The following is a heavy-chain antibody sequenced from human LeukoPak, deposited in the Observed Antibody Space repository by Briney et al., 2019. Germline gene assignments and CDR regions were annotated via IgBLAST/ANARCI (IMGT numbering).Heavy chain of an antibody. D-gene: IGHD3-22*01. V-gene: IGHV4-39*01. CDR1: GGSIISNNYY. CDR3: ARLLYDRSGYYYFDY. J-gene: IGHJ4*02. Sequence: PSETLSLTCSVSGGSIISNNYYWGWIRQPLGKGLEWIGSIHYSGSPYHNPSLKGRVTISVDTSKNQFSLKLSSVTAADMAVYYCARLLYDRSGYYYFDYWGQGTLVTVSS. CDR2: IHYSGSP.